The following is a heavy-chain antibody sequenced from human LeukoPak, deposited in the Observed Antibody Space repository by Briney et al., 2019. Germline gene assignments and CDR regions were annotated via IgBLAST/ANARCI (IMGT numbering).Heavy chain of an antibody. D-gene: IGHD1-26*01. Sequence: GGSLRLSCAASELTLSNYCMTWVRQGPGKGLEWVATIKRDGTETYYVDSVRGRFTISRDNAENSVYLRMNSLRDEDTAVYYCTRGGRNTSYYWYYWGQGTLVTVSS. J-gene: IGHJ4*02. CDR1: ELTLSNYC. CDR2: IKRDGTET. CDR3: TRGGRNTSYYWYY. V-gene: IGHV3-7*01.